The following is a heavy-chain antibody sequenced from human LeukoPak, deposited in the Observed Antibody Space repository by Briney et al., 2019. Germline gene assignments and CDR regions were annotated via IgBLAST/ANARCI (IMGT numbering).Heavy chain of an antibody. CDR1: GGTFSSYA. CDR3: ARGVAGATPISYYYYMDV. Sequence: ASVKVSCKASGGTFSSYAISWVRQAPGQGLEWMGGIIPIFGTANYAQKFQGRVTITADKSTSTAYMELSSLRSEDTAVYYCARGVAGATPISYYYYMDVWGKGTTVTVSS. V-gene: IGHV1-69*06. CDR2: IIPIFGTA. J-gene: IGHJ6*03. D-gene: IGHD1-26*01.